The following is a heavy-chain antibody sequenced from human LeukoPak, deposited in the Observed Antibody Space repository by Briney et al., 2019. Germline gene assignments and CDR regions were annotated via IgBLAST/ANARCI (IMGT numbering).Heavy chain of an antibody. Sequence: PSETLSLTCAVSDGSFSSYYWSWFRQSPGEGLEWIAEIYPGETAKYNPSLWSRVTISADTSKSRFSLRLSSVTAADTAVYYCAGYHQWFLNDRWGQGTLVTVSS. D-gene: IGHD2-8*01. J-gene: IGHJ5*02. CDR2: IYPGETA. CDR1: DGSFSSYY. CDR3: AGYHQWFLNDR. V-gene: IGHV4-34*01.